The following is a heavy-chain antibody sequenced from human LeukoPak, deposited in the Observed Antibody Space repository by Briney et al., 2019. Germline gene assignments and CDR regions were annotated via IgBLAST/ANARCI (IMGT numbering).Heavy chain of an antibody. Sequence: PGASVKVSCKASGYTFTSYYMHWVRQAPGQGLEWMGIINPSGGSTSYAQKFQGRVTMTRNTSISTAYMELSSLRSEDTAVYYCARDRGDKYYYDSSGFDWGQGTLVTVSS. CDR1: GYTFTSYY. CDR3: ARDRGDKYYYDSSGFD. CDR2: INPSGGST. D-gene: IGHD3-22*01. V-gene: IGHV1-46*01. J-gene: IGHJ4*02.